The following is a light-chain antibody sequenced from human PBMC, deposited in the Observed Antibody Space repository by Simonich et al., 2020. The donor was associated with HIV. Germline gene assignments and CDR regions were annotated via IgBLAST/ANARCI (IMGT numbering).Light chain of an antibody. V-gene: IGKV3-15*01. CDR1: QSVSTN. J-gene: IGKJ2*01. Sequence: EIVMTQSPATLSVSPGERATLSGKDSQSVSTNLAWYQQKPGQAPRLLIYGASTRATGIPARFSGSGSGTEFTLTISSVQSEDFVVYYCHQYNNWPLSFGQGTKLEIK. CDR3: HQYNNWPLS. CDR2: GAS.